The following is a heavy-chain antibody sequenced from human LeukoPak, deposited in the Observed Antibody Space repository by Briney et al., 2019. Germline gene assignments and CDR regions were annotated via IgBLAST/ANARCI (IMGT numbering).Heavy chain of an antibody. J-gene: IGHJ4*02. CDR1: GYTFTDYY. Sequence: GASVKVSCKASGYTFTDYYTHWVRQAPGQGLEWMGWINPDSGGPNYAQKFQGRVTMTRDTSISTAYMELSRLRSDDTAVYYCARESRGILNYFDYWGQGTLVTVSS. CDR2: INPDSGGP. CDR3: ARESRGILNYFDY. D-gene: IGHD3-22*01. V-gene: IGHV1-2*02.